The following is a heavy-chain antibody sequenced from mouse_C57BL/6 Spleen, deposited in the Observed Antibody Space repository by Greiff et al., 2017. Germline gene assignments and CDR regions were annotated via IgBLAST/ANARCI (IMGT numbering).Heavy chain of an antibody. V-gene: IGHV1-82*01. J-gene: IGHJ3*01. D-gene: IGHD2-3*01. CDR2: LYPGDGDT. Sequence: QVQLKQSGPELVKPGASVKISCKASGYAFSSSWMNRVKQRPGKGLEWIGRLYPGDGDTNYNGKFKGKATPTADKTSSTAYIQLSSQTSENSAVYFCAKWDGYYPLACWGPGHLVSVS. CDR3: AKWDGYYPLAC. CDR1: GYAFSSSW.